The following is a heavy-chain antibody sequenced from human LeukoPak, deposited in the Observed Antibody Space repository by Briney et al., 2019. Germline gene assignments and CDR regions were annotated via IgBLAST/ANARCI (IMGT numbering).Heavy chain of an antibody. CDR2: ISYDGSNK. CDR1: GFTFSSYA. Sequence: GGSLRLPCAASGFTFSSYAMHWVRQAPGKGLEWVAVISYDGSNKYYADSVKGRFTISRDNSKNTLYLQMNSLRAEDTAVYYCASGWGSSSGWYYDWGQGTLVTVSS. D-gene: IGHD6-19*01. V-gene: IGHV3-30*04. J-gene: IGHJ4*02. CDR3: ASGWGSSSGWYYD.